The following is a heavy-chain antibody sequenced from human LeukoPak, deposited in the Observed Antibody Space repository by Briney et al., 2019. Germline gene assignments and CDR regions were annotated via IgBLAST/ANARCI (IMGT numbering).Heavy chain of an antibody. CDR3: ARSGGLQKFDY. CDR2: IKLDGSVK. J-gene: IGHJ4*02. V-gene: IGHV3-7*01. D-gene: IGHD4-11*01. Sequence: GGSLRLSCVASGFTFGKYWMSWVRQAPGKGLEWVANIKLDGSVKNYVDSVKGRFTISRDNTKNPLYLQMNSLRAEDTAVYYCARSGGLQKFDYWGQGTLVTVSS. CDR1: GFTFGKYW.